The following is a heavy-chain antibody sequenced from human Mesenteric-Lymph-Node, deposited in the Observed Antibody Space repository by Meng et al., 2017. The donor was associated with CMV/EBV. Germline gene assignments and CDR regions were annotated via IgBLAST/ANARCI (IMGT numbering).Heavy chain of an antibody. CDR2: ISTSSTYI. CDR3: ARSIYGNYGNFDY. J-gene: IGHJ4*02. CDR1: GFIFSDYA. D-gene: IGHD4-11*01. Sequence: GESLKISCAASGFIFSDYAMNWVRQAPGKGLEWVSSISTSSTYIYYADSMRGRFTISRDNAKNSLYLQMNSLRAEDTAVYYCARSIYGNYGNFDYWGQGTLVTVSS. V-gene: IGHV3-21*01.